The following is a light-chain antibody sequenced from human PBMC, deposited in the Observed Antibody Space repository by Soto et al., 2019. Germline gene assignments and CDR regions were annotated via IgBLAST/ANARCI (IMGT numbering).Light chain of an antibody. CDR1: QSVSSNY. V-gene: IGKV3-20*01. CDR3: QQYGSSPTWT. Sequence: ESVLTQSPGTLSLSPGERATFSCRASQSVSSNYLAWYQQKPGQAPRLLIYGASTRATGIPDRFSGSGSGTDFTLTISRLEPEDSAVYYCQQYGSSPTWTFGQGTKVEIK. CDR2: GAS. J-gene: IGKJ1*01.